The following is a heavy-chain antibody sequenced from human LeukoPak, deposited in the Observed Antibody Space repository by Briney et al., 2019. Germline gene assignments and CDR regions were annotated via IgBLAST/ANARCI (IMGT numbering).Heavy chain of an antibody. J-gene: IGHJ3*02. D-gene: IGHD6-25*01. Sequence: PSETLSLTCTVSGGSISSYYWSWIRQPPGKGLEWIGYIYYSGSTNYNPFLKSRVTISVDTSKNQFSLKLSSVTAADTAVYYCARVGRHDAFDIWGQGTMVTVSS. CDR1: GGSISSYY. V-gene: IGHV4-59*01. CDR2: IYYSGST. CDR3: ARVGRHDAFDI.